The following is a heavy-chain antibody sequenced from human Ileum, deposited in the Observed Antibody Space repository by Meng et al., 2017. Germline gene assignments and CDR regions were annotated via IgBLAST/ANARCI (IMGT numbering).Heavy chain of an antibody. J-gene: IGHJ4*02. V-gene: IGHV3-74*01. Sequence: VEPVGAGGGLGKTGASLRLSCIASGFIFSGYTMNWVRQAPGKGLVWVSRMNSDGTTTDYADSVKGRFTISRDNAKNTLYLQMNSLRAEDTAVYYCARGGSSTWYWGQGALVTVSS. CDR1: GFIFSGYT. CDR2: MNSDGTTT. D-gene: IGHD1-26*01. CDR3: ARGGSSTWY.